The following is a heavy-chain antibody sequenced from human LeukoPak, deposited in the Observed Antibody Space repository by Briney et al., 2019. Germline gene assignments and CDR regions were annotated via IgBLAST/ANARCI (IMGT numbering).Heavy chain of an antibody. J-gene: IGHJ4*02. D-gene: IGHD5-18*01. CDR3: ARGALYGYLVYFDY. CDR1: GGSISSYD. CDR2: IYTSGST. Sequence: PSETLSLTCTVSGGSISSYDWSWIRQPAGKGLEWIGRIYTSGSTNYNPSLKSRVTISVDTSKNQFSLKLSSVTAADTAVYYCARGALYGYLVYFDYWGQGTLVTVSS. V-gene: IGHV4-4*07.